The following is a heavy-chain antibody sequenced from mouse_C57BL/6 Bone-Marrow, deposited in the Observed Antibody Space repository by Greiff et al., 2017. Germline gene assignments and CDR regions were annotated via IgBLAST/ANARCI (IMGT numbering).Heavy chain of an antibody. J-gene: IGHJ3*01. CDR1: GYSITSGYY. CDR2: ISYDGSN. V-gene: IGHV3-6*01. D-gene: IGHD2-4*01. Sequence: VQLQQSGPGLVKPSQSLSLTCSVTGYSITSGYYWNWIRQFPGNKLAWMGYISYDGSNNYNPSLKNRISITRDTSTNQFFLKWKSVTTEDTATYDCARDRGDYDSWFAYWGKGTLVTVSA. CDR3: ARDRGDYDSWFAY.